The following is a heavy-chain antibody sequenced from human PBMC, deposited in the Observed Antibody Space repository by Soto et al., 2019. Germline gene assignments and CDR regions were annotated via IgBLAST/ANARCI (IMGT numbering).Heavy chain of an antibody. CDR2: ISYDGSNK. CDR3: ASPRDSSGYQDYYFDY. Sequence: PGGSLRLSCASSGFTFSSYAMHLVRQAPGKGLEWVAVISYDGSNKYYADSVKGRFTISRDNSKDTLYLQMNSLRAEDTAVYYCASPRDSSGYQDYYFDYWGQGTQVTVSS. CDR1: GFTFSSYA. V-gene: IGHV3-30-3*01. J-gene: IGHJ4*02. D-gene: IGHD3-22*01.